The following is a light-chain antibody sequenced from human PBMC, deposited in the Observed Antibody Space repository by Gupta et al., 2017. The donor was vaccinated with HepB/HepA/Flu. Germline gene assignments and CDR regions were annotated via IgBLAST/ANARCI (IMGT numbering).Light chain of an antibody. CDR3: QQYGTSTYT. J-gene: IGKJ2*01. Sequence: EIVLTQSPDTLSLSPGERAPLSCRASQSVSSSYLGWYQQKPGQAPRLLIYGASSRATGIPDRFSGSGSGPDFTLTISRLEPEDFAVYYCQQYGTSTYTFGQGTKLEIK. CDR1: QSVSSSY. CDR2: GAS. V-gene: IGKV3-20*01.